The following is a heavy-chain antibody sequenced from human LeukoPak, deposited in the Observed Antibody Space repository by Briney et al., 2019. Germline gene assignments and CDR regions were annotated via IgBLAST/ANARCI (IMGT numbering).Heavy chain of an antibody. V-gene: IGHV3-21*01. CDR2: ISSSSSYM. CDR1: GFTFSSNT. CDR3: ASEDYYDSSAYYYRNFQH. Sequence: PGGSLRLSCAASGFTFSSNTMNWVRQAPGKGPEWVSSISSSSSYMNYADSVRGRFTISRDNAKNSLYLQMNSLRAEDTAVYYCASEDYYDSSAYYYRNFQHWGQGTLVTVSS. D-gene: IGHD3-22*01. J-gene: IGHJ1*01.